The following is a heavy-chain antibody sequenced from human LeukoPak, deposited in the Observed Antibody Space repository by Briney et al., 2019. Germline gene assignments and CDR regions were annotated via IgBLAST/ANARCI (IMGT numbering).Heavy chain of an antibody. CDR1: GFTFGDYA. CDR2: ISGSGYST. CDR3: AKDPGYGSGSIEYFQH. V-gene: IGHV3-23*01. Sequence: AGGSLRLSCTASGFTFGDYAMSWFRQAPGKGLEWVSAISGSGYSTYYADSVKGRFTISRDNSKNTLYLQMNSLRAEDTAVYYCAKDPGYGSGSIEYFQHWGQGTLVTVSS. J-gene: IGHJ1*01. D-gene: IGHD3-10*01.